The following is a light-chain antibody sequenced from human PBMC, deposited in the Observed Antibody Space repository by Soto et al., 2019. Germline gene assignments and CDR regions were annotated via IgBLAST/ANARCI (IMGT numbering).Light chain of an antibody. CDR1: SSNIGSNT. J-gene: IGLJ1*01. CDR3: AAWDDSLNGFYV. Sequence: SALTQPPSASGTPGQRVTISCSGSSSNIGSNTVNWYQQLPGTAPKLLIYSNSQRPSGVPDRFSGSKSGTSASLAISGLQSEDEADYYCAAWDDSLNGFYVFGTGTKV. CDR2: SNS. V-gene: IGLV1-44*01.